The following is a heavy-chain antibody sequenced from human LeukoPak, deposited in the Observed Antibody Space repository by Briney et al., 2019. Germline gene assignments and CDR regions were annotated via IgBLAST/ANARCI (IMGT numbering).Heavy chain of an antibody. CDR3: ARRSIQLWTFDY. J-gene: IGHJ4*02. V-gene: IGHV4-34*01. D-gene: IGHD5-18*01. CDR1: GGSFSGYY. CDR2: INHSGST. Sequence: SETLSLTCAVYGGSFSGYYWSWIRQPPGKGLEWIGEINHSGSTNYNPSLKSRVTISVDTSKNQFSLKLSSVTAADTAVYYCARRSIQLWTFDYWGQGTLVTVSS.